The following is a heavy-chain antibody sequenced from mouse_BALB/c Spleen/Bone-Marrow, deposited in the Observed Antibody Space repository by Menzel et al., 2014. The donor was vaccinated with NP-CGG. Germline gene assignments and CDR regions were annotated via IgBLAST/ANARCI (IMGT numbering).Heavy chain of an antibody. CDR1: GFSLTGYG. D-gene: IGHD2-4*01. CDR2: IWGDGST. J-gene: IGHJ4*01. V-gene: IGHV2-6-7*01. CDR3: ARDSFLITRALDY. Sequence: QVQLQQSGLGLVAPSQSLSIPCTVSGFSLTGYGVSWVRQSPGKGLEWLGMIWGDGSTDYNSALKSRLSISKDNSKSQVFLKMNSLQTDDTARYYCARDSFLITRALDYWGQGTSVTVSS.